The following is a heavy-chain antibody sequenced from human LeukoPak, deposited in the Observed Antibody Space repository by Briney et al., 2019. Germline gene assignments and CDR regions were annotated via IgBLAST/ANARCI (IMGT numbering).Heavy chain of an antibody. D-gene: IGHD3-10*01. Sequence: ASVKVSCKASGYTFTSYGISWVRQAPGLGLEWMGWISAYNGNTNYAQKLQGRVTMTTDTSTSTAYMELRSLRSDDTAVYYCARLPRPGVSYYYYMDVWGKGTTVTISS. V-gene: IGHV1-18*01. CDR1: GYTFTSYG. CDR2: ISAYNGNT. CDR3: ARLPRPGVSYYYYMDV. J-gene: IGHJ6*03.